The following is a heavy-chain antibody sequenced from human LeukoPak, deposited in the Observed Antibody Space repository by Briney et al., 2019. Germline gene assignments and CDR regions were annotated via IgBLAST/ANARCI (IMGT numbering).Heavy chain of an antibody. CDR2: IYYGGGT. CDR1: GGSISSYY. Sequence: PSETLSLTCTVSGGSISSYYWSWIRQPPGKGLEWIGSIYYGGGTYYHPSLKSRVTISIDTSRNEFSLKVTSMTAADTAVYYCARHGFALIQPDMATTESDYWGHGTLVTVSS. D-gene: IGHD5-24*01. CDR3: ARHGFALIQPDMATTESDY. J-gene: IGHJ4*01. V-gene: IGHV4-59*04.